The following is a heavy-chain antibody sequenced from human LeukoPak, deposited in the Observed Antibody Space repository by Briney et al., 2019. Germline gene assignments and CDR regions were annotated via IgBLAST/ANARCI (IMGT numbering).Heavy chain of an antibody. D-gene: IGHD3-10*01. CDR3: ARHMSVSYDAFDL. CDR1: DGSTTGYY. Sequence: SETLSLTCSVSDGSTTGYYWSWIRQPPGKGLEWIAYVYYTGRTLYNPSLDSRVTISVDTSKTQFSLTVTSVTAADTAVYYCARHMSVSYDAFDLWGRGTTVTVSS. CDR2: VYYTGRT. J-gene: IGHJ3*01. V-gene: IGHV4-59*08.